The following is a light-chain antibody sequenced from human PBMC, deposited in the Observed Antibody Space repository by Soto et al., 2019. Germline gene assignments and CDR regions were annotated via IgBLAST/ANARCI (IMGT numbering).Light chain of an antibody. CDR2: EVN. CDR3: TSYAGGNNV. V-gene: IGLV2-8*01. CDR1: SSDVGGYNY. J-gene: IGLJ1*01. Sequence: QSALTQPPSASGSPGQSVTISCTGTSSDVGGYNYVSWYQQYPGKVPKLMVYEVNKRPSGVPDRFSGSKSGNTASLTVSGLQDDEEADYYCTSYAGGNNVFGTGTKLTVL.